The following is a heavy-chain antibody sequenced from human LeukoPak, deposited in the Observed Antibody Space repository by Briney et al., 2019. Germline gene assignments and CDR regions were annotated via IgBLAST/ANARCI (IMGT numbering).Heavy chain of an antibody. V-gene: IGHV4-34*01. J-gene: IGHJ2*01. Sequence: SETLSLTCAVYGGSFSGYYWSWIRQPPGKGLEWIGTNYYSGITYYNPSLKSRVTISLDTSKNQFSLKLSSVTAADTAVYHCARHSYTSSWQRGYWYFDLWGRGTLVTVSS. CDR1: GGSFSGYY. CDR2: NYYSGIT. CDR3: ARHSYTSSWQRGYWYFDL. D-gene: IGHD6-13*01.